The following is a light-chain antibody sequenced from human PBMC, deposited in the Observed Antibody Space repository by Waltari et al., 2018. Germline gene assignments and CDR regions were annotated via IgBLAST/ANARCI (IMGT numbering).Light chain of an antibody. CDR1: QSVSNNY. V-gene: IGKV3-20*01. Sequence: EIVLTQSPGSLSLSPGERATLSCRATQSVSNNYLAWYQQKPGQPPRLLIYGASSRATGIPDRFSGSGSGTDFSLTLSRLEPEDFAVYYCQQYGSSPPYSFGQGTNLEIK. CDR3: QQYGSSPPYS. J-gene: IGKJ2*03. CDR2: GAS.